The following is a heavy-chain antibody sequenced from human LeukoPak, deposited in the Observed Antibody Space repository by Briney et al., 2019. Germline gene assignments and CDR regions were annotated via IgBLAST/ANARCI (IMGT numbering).Heavy chain of an antibody. CDR2: LRYDGNNK. CDR3: AKVRYCSGVNCYPDDN. V-gene: IGHV3-30*02. J-gene: IGHJ4*02. CDR1: GFTFSDYS. D-gene: IGHD2-15*01. Sequence: PGGSLRLSCAASGFTFSDYSMHWVRQAPGKGLNWGAFLRYDGNNKYYADSVKGRFTISRDNSKNMLYLEMDSLSTEDTAVYYCAKVRYCSGVNCYPDDNWGQGTLVTVSS.